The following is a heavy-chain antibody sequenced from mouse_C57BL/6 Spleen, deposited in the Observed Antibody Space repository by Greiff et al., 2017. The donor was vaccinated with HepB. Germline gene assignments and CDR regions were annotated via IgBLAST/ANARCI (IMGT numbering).Heavy chain of an antibody. CDR2: INYDGSST. CDR3: ARGDYYGSWYFDV. CDR1: GFTFSDYY. Sequence: DVKLVESEGGLVQPGSSMKLSCTASGFTFSDYYMAWVRQVPEKGLEWVANINYDGSSTYYLDSLKSRFIISRDNAKNILYLQMSSLKSEDTATYYCARGDYYGSWYFDVWGTGTTVTVSS. J-gene: IGHJ1*03. V-gene: IGHV5-16*01. D-gene: IGHD1-1*01.